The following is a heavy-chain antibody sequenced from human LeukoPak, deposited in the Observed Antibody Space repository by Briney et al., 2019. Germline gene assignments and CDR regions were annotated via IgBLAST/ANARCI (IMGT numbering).Heavy chain of an antibody. CDR2: IGGSGGRT. CDR3: AKMAVAGPGVDY. D-gene: IGHD6-19*01. CDR1: GFPFSKYA. Sequence: GGSLRLSCAASGFPFSKYAMSWVRQAPGKGLEWVSAIGGSGGRTFYADSVKGRFTISRDNAKNSLYLQMNSLRAEDTALYYCAKMAVAGPGVDYWGQGTLVTVSS. V-gene: IGHV3-23*01. J-gene: IGHJ4*02.